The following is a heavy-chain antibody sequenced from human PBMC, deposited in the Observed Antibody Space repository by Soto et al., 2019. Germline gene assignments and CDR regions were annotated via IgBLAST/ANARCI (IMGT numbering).Heavy chain of an antibody. V-gene: IGHV3-74*01. CDR2: MNIDGTST. CDR3: AREGRDSETTMANDALDI. J-gene: IGHJ3*02. D-gene: IGHD5-18*01. Sequence: GGSLRLSCAASAFPFSSYWMNLVRPAPGKGLVWVSRMNIDGTSTSYADSVKGRFTISRDNAKNTLYLQMNSLRAEDTAVYYCAREGRDSETTMANDALDIWGQRTMVTVSS. CDR1: AFPFSSYW.